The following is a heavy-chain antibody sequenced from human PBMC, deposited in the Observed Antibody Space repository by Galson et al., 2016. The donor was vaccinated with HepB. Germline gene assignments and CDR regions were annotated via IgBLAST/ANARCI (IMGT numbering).Heavy chain of an antibody. D-gene: IGHD3-10*01. V-gene: IGHV3-9*01. CDR2: ISWNSHKI. Sequence: SLRLSCAASGFIFDDYAIHWVRQAPGKGLEWVSGISWNSHKIGYADSVKGRFTISRDNAKNTLYLQMNSLTAEDTAVYYCTKDNHPSMVRGVIDYWGQGTLVTGSS. CDR1: GFIFDDYA. J-gene: IGHJ4*02. CDR3: TKDNHPSMVRGVIDY.